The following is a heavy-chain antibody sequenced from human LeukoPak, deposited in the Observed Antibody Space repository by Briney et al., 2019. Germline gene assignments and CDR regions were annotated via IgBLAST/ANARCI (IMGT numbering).Heavy chain of an antibody. CDR2: ISGSGGDT. CDR3: AKASGRGYCGSASCYTNFDF. V-gene: IGHV3-23*01. CDR1: GITFSNYA. D-gene: IGHD2-2*02. J-gene: IGHJ4*02. Sequence: GGSLRLSCAASGITFSNYAMTWVRQAPGKGLEWVSAISGSGGDTYYADSVKGRFTISRDNSKNTLFLQMNSLRAEDTAVFYCAKASGRGYCGSASCYTNFDFWGQGTLVTVSS.